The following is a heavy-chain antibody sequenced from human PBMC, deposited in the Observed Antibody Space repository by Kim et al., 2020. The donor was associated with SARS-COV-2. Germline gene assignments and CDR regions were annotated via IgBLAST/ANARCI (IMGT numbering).Heavy chain of an antibody. J-gene: IGHJ6*02. CDR2: IIPIFGTA. CDR1: GGTFSSYA. CDR3: ARCIMGMVRGVHYYYYGMDV. Sequence: SVKVSCKASGGTFSSYAISWVRQAPGQGLEWMGGIIPIFGTANYAQKFQGRVTITADESTSTAYMELSSLRSEDTAVYYCARCIMGMVRGVHYYYYGMDVWGQGTTVTVSS. D-gene: IGHD3-10*01. V-gene: IGHV1-69*13.